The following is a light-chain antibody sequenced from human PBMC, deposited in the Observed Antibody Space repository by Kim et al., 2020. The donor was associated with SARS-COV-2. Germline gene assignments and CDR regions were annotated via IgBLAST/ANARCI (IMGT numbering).Light chain of an antibody. CDR3: QHRQTWPVT. V-gene: IGKV3-11*01. J-gene: IGKJ2*01. CDR2: DSS. CDR1: QYIDNW. Sequence: EIVLTQSPVTLSLSPGQRATLSCRASQYIDNWLAWYQRKPGQVPRLLIYDSSNRATGIPARFSGSGSGTAFTLTIDRLEPEDFAVYYCQHRQTWPVTFGQGTKLEI.